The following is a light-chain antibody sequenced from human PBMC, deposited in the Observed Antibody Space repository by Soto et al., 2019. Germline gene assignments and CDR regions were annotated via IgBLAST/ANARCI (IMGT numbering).Light chain of an antibody. CDR2: NNN. V-gene: IGLV1-44*01. CDR3: AAWDDSLNAYV. CDR1: SSNIESNT. Sequence: QSVLTRPPSASGTPGQRVTISCSGSSSNIESNTVNWYQQLPGTAPKLLIYNNNQRPSGVPDRFSGSKSGTSASLAISGLQSEDEADYYCAAWDDSLNAYVFGTGTKVTVL. J-gene: IGLJ1*01.